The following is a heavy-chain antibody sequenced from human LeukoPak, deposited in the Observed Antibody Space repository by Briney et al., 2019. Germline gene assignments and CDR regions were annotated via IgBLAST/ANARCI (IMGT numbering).Heavy chain of an antibody. V-gene: IGHV3-30*02. CDR3: ASGGSYYGGGFDY. J-gene: IGHJ4*02. CDR2: IRYDGSNK. D-gene: IGHD1-26*01. Sequence: GGSLRLSCAASGFTFSSYGMHWVHQAPGKGLEWVAFIRYDGSNKYYADSVKGRFTISRDNSKNTLYLQMNSLRAEDTAVYYCASGGSYYGGGFDYWGQGTLVTVSS. CDR1: GFTFSSYG.